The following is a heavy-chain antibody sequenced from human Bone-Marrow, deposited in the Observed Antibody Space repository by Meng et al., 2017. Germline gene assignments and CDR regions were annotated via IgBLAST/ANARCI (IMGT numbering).Heavy chain of an antibody. V-gene: IGHV3-11*01. J-gene: IGHJ4*02. CDR1: GFTFSDYF. D-gene: IGHD3-22*01. CDR3: ARDLSGYYYFDS. CDR2: VSSSGINLI. Sequence: QVQLVESGGGLVRPGGSLRLSCAASGFTFSDYFMSWVRQAPGKGLEWLSYVSSSGINLISYADSVKGRFTISRDNAKNSLYLQMNNLRAEDTAVYYCARDLSGYYYFDSWGQGTLVTVSS.